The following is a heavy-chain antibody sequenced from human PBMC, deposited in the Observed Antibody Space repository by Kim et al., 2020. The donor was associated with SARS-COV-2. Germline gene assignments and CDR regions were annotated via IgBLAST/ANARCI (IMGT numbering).Heavy chain of an antibody. Sequence: GGSLRLSCAASGFTFSNYAMSWVRQAPGKGLEWVSSISGSSGSLYSADSVKGRFTISRDNSKDTLYLQMNSLRAEDTAVYYCAKGDRGYNYHFDYWVQGT. CDR2: ISGSSGSL. V-gene: IGHV3-23*01. CDR1: GFTFSNYA. D-gene: IGHD5-12*01. J-gene: IGHJ4*02. CDR3: AKGDRGYNYHFDY.